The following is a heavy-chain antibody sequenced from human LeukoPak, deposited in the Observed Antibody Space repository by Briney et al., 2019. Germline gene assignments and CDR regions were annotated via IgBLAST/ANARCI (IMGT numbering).Heavy chain of an antibody. D-gene: IGHD3-10*01. Sequence: SETLSLTCTVSGGSIRSYYWDWIRQPAGKGLEWIGRIYNSGSTNYNPSLKSRVTMSEDTSKNQFSLKLSSVTAADTAVYYCARGVPGSGSIDYWGQGTLVTVSS. CDR2: IYNSGST. V-gene: IGHV4-4*07. CDR3: ARGVPGSGSIDY. J-gene: IGHJ4*02. CDR1: GGSIRSYY.